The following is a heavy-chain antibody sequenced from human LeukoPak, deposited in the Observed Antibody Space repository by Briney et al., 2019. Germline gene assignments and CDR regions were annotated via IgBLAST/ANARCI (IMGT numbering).Heavy chain of an antibody. CDR2: IYSGGGT. J-gene: IGHJ1*01. Sequence: SETLSLTCTVSGGSISSYYWSWIRQPPGKGLEWIASIYSGGGTFYNPSLKSRVTISADTSKNQFSLRLRSLTAADSAVYFCAREAPEGYRSGYVYWGQGTLVTVSS. V-gene: IGHV4-39*07. D-gene: IGHD6-19*01. CDR1: GGSISSYY. CDR3: AREAPEGYRSGYVY.